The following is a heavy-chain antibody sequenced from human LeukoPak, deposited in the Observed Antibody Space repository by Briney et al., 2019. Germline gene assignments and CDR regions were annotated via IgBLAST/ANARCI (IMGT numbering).Heavy chain of an antibody. CDR1: GGTFSSYA. J-gene: IGHJ6*03. V-gene: IGHV1-69*01. Sequence: GSSVKVSCKASGGTFSSYAISWVRQAPGQGLEWMGGIIPIFGTANYAQKFQGRVTITADESTSTAYMELSSLRSEDTAVYYCARVNTIAALAVDYYYYMDVWGKGTTVTVSS. CDR2: IIPIFGTA. CDR3: ARVNTIAALAVDYYYYMDV. D-gene: IGHD6-6*01.